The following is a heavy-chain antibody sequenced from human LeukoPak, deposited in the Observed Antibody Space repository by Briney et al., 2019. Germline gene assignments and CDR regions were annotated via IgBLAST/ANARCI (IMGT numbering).Heavy chain of an antibody. CDR1: GYTFTGYY. D-gene: IGHD6-13*01. J-gene: IGHJ6*02. Sequence: ASVTVSCKASGYTFTGYYMHWVRQAPGQGLEWMGWINPNSGGTNYAQKFQGRVTMTRDTSISTAYMELSRLRSDDTAVYYCARGRSPIAAAGSGTGYYYYGMDVWGQGTTVTVSS. V-gene: IGHV1-2*02. CDR2: INPNSGGT. CDR3: ARGRSPIAAAGSGTGYYYYGMDV.